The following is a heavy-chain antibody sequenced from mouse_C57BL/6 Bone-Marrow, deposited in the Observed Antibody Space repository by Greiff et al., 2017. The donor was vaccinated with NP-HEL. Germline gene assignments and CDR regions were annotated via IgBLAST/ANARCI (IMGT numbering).Heavy chain of an antibody. CDR1: GYAFTNYL. Sequence: VKLMESGAELVRPGTSVKVSCKASGYAFTNYLIEWVKQRPGQGLEWIGVINPGSGGTNYNEKFKGKATLTADKSSSTAYMQLSSLTSEDSAVYFCARFYYGSSFYYYAMDYWGQGTSVTVSS. J-gene: IGHJ4*01. V-gene: IGHV1-54*01. D-gene: IGHD1-1*01. CDR3: ARFYYGSSFYYYAMDY. CDR2: INPGSGGT.